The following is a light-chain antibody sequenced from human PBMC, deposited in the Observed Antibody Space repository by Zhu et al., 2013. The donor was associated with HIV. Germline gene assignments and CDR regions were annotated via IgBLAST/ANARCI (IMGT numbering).Light chain of an antibody. CDR1: QGIRND. CDR3: QQYSSYST. CDR2: EAS. J-gene: IGKJ1*01. V-gene: IGKV1-17*01. Sequence: DIQMTQSPSSLSASVGDRVTITCRASQGIRNDLGWYQQKPGKAPKLLIYEASTLQGGVPSRFSGSGSGTEFTLTISSLQPDDFATYYCQQYSSYSTFGQGTKVEMK.